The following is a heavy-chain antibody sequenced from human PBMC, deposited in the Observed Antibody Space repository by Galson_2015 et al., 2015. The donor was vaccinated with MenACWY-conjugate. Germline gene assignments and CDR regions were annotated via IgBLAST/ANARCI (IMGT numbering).Heavy chain of an antibody. Sequence: PALVKPTQPLTLPCTFPGFSLSTSGVGVGWIRQPPGKALEWLALIYWDADKSYSPSLKSRLTITKDTSKNQVVLTMTNMDPVDTATYYCAHGRGDYYESSGYYHYGMDVWGQGTTVTVSS. V-gene: IGHV2-5*02. CDR2: IYWDADK. CDR1: GFSLSTSGVG. CDR3: AHGRGDYYESSGYYHYGMDV. D-gene: IGHD3-22*01. J-gene: IGHJ6*02.